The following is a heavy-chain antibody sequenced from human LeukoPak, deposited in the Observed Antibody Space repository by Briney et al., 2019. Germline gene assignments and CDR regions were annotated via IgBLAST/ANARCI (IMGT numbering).Heavy chain of an antibody. Sequence: NTSETLSLTCSVSGDSVSRNDYYWDWIRQPPGKGRDWIGTIYYSGRTYYSPSLKRRVTMSVDPSNNQLSLNLRSVSAADTAVYYCARRRYYDGSGYLEWGQGTLLGVSS. J-gene: IGHJ1*01. V-gene: IGHV4-39*01. CDR2: IYYSGRT. CDR1: GDSVSRNDYY. D-gene: IGHD3-22*01. CDR3: ARRRYYDGSGYLE.